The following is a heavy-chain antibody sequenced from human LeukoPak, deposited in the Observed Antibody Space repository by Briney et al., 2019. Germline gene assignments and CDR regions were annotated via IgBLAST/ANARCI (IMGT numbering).Heavy chain of an antibody. D-gene: IGHD3-22*01. V-gene: IGHV4-34*01. Sequence: SETLSLTCAVYGGSFSGYYWSWIRQPPGKGLEWIGEINHSGSTNYNPSLKSRVTISVDTSKNQFSLKLSSVTAADTAVYYCASIRSGTVYDSSGYYPNWGQGILVTVSS. CDR3: ASIRSGTVYDSSGYYPN. CDR1: GGSFSGYY. J-gene: IGHJ4*02. CDR2: INHSGST.